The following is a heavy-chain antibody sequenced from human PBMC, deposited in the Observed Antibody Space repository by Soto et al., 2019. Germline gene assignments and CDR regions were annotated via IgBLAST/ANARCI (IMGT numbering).Heavy chain of an antibody. J-gene: IGHJ4*02. CDR2: IKQDGSEK. V-gene: IGHV3-7*01. D-gene: IGHD5-12*01. CDR3: ARVTRVKGLRFFDY. Sequence: EVQLEESGGGLVQPGGSLRLSCAASGFTFSSYWMSWVRQAPGKGLEWVANIKQDGSEKYYVDSVKGRFTISRDNAKNSLYLQMNSLRAEDTAVYYCARVTRVKGLRFFDYWGQGTLVTVSS. CDR1: GFTFSSYW.